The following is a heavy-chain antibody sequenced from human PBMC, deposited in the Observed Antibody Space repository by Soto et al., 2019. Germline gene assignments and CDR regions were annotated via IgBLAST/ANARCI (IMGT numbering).Heavy chain of an antibody. CDR3: ARSRGYTYDHEGMDV. D-gene: IGHD5-18*01. Sequence: GASVKVSCKASGYIFTSYDIIWVRQATGQGLEWMGWMNPNSGNTASAQKFQGRVTFSRSTSINTAYVELRSLRSEDTAVYYCARSRGYTYDHEGMDVWGQGTTVTVSS. CDR2: MNPNSGNT. CDR1: GYIFTSYD. J-gene: IGHJ6*02. V-gene: IGHV1-8*01.